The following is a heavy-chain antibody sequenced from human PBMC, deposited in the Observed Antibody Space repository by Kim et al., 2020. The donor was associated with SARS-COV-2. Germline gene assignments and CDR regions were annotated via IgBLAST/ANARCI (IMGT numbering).Heavy chain of an antibody. Sequence: SETLSLTCTVSGGSISSTSRYWGWIRQPPGKGLEWIGHISYSGSTYYNPSLKSRVTISVDTSKNQFSLRLTSVSAADTAVYYCARGLTSREGWRNWFDP. CDR1: GGSISSTSRY. J-gene: IGHJ5*02. V-gene: IGHV4-39*01. CDR3: ARGLTSREGWRNWFDP. CDR2: ISYSGST.